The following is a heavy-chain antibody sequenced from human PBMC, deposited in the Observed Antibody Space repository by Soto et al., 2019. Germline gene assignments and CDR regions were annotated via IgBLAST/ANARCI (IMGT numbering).Heavy chain of an antibody. Sequence: QVQLVESGGGVVQPGRSLRLSCAASGFTFSSYGMHWVRQAPGKGLEWVAVIWYDGSNKYYADSVKGRFTISRDNSKNPLYLQMNSLRAEDTAVYYCARARGITIFGVDQPLGMDVWGQGTTVTVSS. CDR1: GFTFSSYG. CDR2: IWYDGSNK. J-gene: IGHJ6*02. V-gene: IGHV3-33*01. D-gene: IGHD3-3*01. CDR3: ARARGITIFGVDQPLGMDV.